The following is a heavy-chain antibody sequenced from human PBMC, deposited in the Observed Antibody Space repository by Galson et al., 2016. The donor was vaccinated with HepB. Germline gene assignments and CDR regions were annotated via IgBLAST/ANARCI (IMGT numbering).Heavy chain of an antibody. V-gene: IGHV1-3*01. CDR2: INGGDGDT. Sequence: SVKVSCKASGYAFINYAIHWVRQAPGQRLEWMGWINGGDGDTKYSPTFKGRVTITRDTSASTAYMELSSLRSEDTAVYYCARERGGNGMDVWGQGTTVTVSS. CDR1: GYAFINYA. J-gene: IGHJ6*02. D-gene: IGHD1-1*01. CDR3: ARERGGNGMDV.